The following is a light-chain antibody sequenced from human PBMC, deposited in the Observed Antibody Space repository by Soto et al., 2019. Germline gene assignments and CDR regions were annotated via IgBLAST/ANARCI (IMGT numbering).Light chain of an antibody. CDR3: QQYDNLPLT. V-gene: IGKV1-33*01. Sequence: DIQMTQSPSSLSASVGDRVTITCQASQDISNYLHWYQQKPGKAAKLLIYDASNLETGVPSRCSGSASGTYFTFTISRLQPEDIATYYCQQYDNLPLTFGGGTKVEIK. J-gene: IGKJ4*01. CDR2: DAS. CDR1: QDISNY.